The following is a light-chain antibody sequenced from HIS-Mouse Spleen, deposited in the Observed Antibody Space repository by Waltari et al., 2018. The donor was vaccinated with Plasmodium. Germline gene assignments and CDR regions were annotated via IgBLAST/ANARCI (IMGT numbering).Light chain of an antibody. CDR3: QSADSSGTYRV. CDR2: KDS. J-gene: IGLJ2*01. Sequence: SYELTQPPSVSVSPGPTARITCSGDALPKQYAYWYQQKPGQAPVLVLYKDSERPSGIPERFSGSSSGTTVTLTISGVQAEDEADYYCQSADSSGTYRVFGGGTKLTVL. V-gene: IGLV3-25*03. CDR1: ALPKQY.